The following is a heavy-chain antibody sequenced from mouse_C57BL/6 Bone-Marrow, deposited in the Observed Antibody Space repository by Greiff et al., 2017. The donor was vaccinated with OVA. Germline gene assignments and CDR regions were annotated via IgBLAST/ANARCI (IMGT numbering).Heavy chain of an antibody. J-gene: IGHJ4*01. V-gene: IGHV1-64*01. CDR3: ARSYYLYAMDY. D-gene: IGHD2-1*01. CDR2: IHPNSGST. Sequence: VQLKQPGAELVKPGASVKLSCKASGYTFTSYWMHWVKQRPGQGLEWIGMIHPNSGSTNYNEKFKSKATLTVDKSSSTAYMQLSSLTSEDSAVYYCARSYYLYAMDYWGQGTSVTVSS. CDR1: GYTFTSYW.